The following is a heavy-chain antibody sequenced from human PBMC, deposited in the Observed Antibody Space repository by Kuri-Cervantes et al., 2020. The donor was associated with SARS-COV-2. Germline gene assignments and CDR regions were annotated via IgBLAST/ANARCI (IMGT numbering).Heavy chain of an antibody. V-gene: IGHV1-69*13. D-gene: IGHD6-13*01. CDR3: ASDRGIAAAGTNWFDP. Sequence: SVKVSCKASGCTFSSYAISWVRQAPGPGLEWMGGIIPIFGTANYAQKFQGRVTIIADESTGTAYMELSRLRSEDTAVYYCASDRGIAAAGTNWFDPWGQGTLVTVSS. CDR2: IIPIFGTA. CDR1: GCTFSSYA. J-gene: IGHJ5*02.